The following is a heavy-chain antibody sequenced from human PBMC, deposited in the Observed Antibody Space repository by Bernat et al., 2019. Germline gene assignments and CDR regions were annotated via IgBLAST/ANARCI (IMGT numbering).Heavy chain of an antibody. D-gene: IGHD4-23*01. Sequence: QVTLKESGPVLVKPTETLTLTCTVSGFSLSNARMGVSWIRQPPGKALEWLAHIFSNDEKSYSTSLKSRLTISKDTSKSQVVLTMTNMDPVDTATYYFARIYTWGLRWPRKRAFDIWGQGTMVPVSS. V-gene: IGHV2-26*01. CDR1: GFSLSNARMG. CDR2: IFSNDEK. CDR3: ARIYTWGLRWPRKRAFDI. J-gene: IGHJ3*02.